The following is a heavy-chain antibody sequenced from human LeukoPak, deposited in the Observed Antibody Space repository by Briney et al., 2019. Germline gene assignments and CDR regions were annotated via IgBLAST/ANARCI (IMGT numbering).Heavy chain of an antibody. Sequence: GGSLRLSCAASGFTFSSYAMSWVRQAPGKGLVWVSVISGSGGSTFYADSVKGRFTISRDNSKNTLYLQMNSLRAEDTAVYYCARSDWFDPWGQGTLVTVSS. J-gene: IGHJ5*02. CDR3: ARSDWFDP. CDR2: ISGSGGST. V-gene: IGHV3-23*01. CDR1: GFTFSSYA.